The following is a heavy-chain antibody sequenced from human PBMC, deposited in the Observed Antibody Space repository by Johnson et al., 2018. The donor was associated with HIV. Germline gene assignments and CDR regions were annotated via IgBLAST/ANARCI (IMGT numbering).Heavy chain of an antibody. CDR3: AKPPSMGADAFDI. V-gene: IGHV3-30*18. CDR1: GFTSSSYD. J-gene: IGHJ3*02. Sequence: QVQLVESGGGVVQPGRSLRVSCGTSGFTSSSYDMHWVRQAPGKGLEWVAVISYDGSNKYYADSLRGRFNFSRDNPKNTLYLQMNSLRAEDTGVYYCAKPPSMGADAFDIWGQGTMVNVSS. D-gene: IGHD3-16*01. CDR2: ISYDGSNK.